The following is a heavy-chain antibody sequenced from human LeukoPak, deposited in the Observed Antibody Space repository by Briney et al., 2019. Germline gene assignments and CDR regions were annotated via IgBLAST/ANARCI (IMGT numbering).Heavy chain of an antibody. CDR1: GFPFTSYT. CDR3: AKRYCSGGTCYNAFDI. D-gene: IGHD2-15*01. CDR2: IGTTSTFI. V-gene: IGHV3-21*04. J-gene: IGHJ3*02. Sequence: AGGSLRLSCAASGFPFTSYTMSWVRQAPGKGLEWVASIGTTSTFIHYADSVKGRFTISRDNSKNTLSLQMNNLGAEDTAVYYCAKRYCSGGTCYNAFDIWGQGTMVTVSS.